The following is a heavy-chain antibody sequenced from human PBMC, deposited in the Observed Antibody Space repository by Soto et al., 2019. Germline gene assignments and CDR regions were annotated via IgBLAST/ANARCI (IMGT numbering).Heavy chain of an antibody. D-gene: IGHD6-13*01. CDR3: ARSSNSIAAAGTGFDY. V-gene: IGHV3-53*01. CDR2: IYSGGST. J-gene: IGHJ4*02. Sequence: GGSLRLSCAASGFTVSSNYTSWVRQAPGKGLKWVSVIYSGGSTYYADSVKGRFTISRDNSKNTLYLQMNSLRAEDTAVYYCARSSNSIAAAGTGFDYWGQGTLVTVS. CDR1: GFTVSSNY.